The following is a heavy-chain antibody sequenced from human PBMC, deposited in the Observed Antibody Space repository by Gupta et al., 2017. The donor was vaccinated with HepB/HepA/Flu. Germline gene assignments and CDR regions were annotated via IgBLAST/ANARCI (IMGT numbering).Heavy chain of an antibody. J-gene: IGHJ4*02. V-gene: IGHV1-18*01. CDR1: GYTFTSYG. CDR2: ISAYNGNT. Sequence: GAEVKKPGASVKVSCKASGYTFTSYGISWVRQAPGQGLEWMGWISAYNGNTNYAQKLQGRVTMTTDTSTSTAYMELRSLRSDDTAVYYCARANIVVVPAATGHDFDYWGQGTLVTVSS. D-gene: IGHD2-2*01. CDR3: ARANIVVVPAATGHDFDY.